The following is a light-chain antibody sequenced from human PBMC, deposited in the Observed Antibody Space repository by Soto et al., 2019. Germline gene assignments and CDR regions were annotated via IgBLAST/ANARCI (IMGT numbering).Light chain of an antibody. CDR1: SSNIGAGYD. Sequence: QAVVTQPPSVSGAPGQRVSISCTGSSSNIGAGYDVHWYQQLPGTAPKLLIFGNSNRPSGVPDRFSGSTSGTSASLAITGLQAEDEADYYCQSYDSSLSGSRVFGTGTKLTVL. V-gene: IGLV1-40*01. CDR3: QSYDSSLSGSRV. CDR2: GNS. J-gene: IGLJ1*01.